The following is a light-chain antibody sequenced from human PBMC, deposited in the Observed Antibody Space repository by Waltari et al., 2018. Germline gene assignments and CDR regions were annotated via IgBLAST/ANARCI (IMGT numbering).Light chain of an antibody. J-gene: IGKJ4*01. CDR2: GAS. Sequence: VLTQSPGTLSLSPGERATLSCRASQIFRNTLAWYQWKPGQAPRLLIYGASNRATGIPGRISGSGSGTDFTLTISSLEPEDSAVYYCQQGNIWPPIIFGGGTKVVIK. CDR1: QIFRNT. CDR3: QQGNIWPPII. V-gene: IGKV3-11*01.